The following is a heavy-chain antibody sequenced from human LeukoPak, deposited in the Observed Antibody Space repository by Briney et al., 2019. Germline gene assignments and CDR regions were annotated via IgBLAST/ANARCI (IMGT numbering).Heavy chain of an antibody. V-gene: IGHV3-23*01. D-gene: IGHD6-6*01. J-gene: IGHJ4*02. CDR1: GFTFSSYG. Sequence: GGTLRLSCAASGFTFSSYGMSWVRQAPGKGLEWVSAISGSGGSTYYADSVKGRFTISRDNSKNTLYLQMNSLRAEDTAVYYCARTLIEYSVSSCYFDYWGQGTLVTVSS. CDR2: ISGSGGST. CDR3: ARTLIEYSVSSCYFDY.